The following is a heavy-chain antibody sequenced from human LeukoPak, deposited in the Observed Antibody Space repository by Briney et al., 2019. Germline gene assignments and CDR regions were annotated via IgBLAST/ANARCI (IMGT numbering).Heavy chain of an antibody. V-gene: IGHV3-20*04. CDR1: GFTFDDYG. Sequence: GGSLRLSCAASGFTFDDYGMSWVRQAPGKGLEWVSGINWNGGSTGYADSVKGRFTISRDNAKNSLYLQMNSLRAEDTALYYCAREIDYRIFSRDSSSGWFDYWGQGTLVTVSS. CDR2: INWNGGST. CDR3: AREIDYRIFSRDSSSGWFDY. J-gene: IGHJ4*02. D-gene: IGHD6-6*01.